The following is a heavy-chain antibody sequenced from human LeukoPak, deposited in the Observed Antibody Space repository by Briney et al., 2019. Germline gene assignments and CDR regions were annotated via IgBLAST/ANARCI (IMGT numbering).Heavy chain of an antibody. Sequence: PGGSLRLSCTASGFNFNTYPMHWVGQAPGKGVVWVSRVYSDGSDSKHAGSVKGRFTISRDNAKNTLYLQMNSLRVEDTAVYYCTRGANWAFDYWGQGTLVTVSS. CDR2: VYSDGSDS. V-gene: IGHV3-74*03. J-gene: IGHJ4*02. CDR1: GFNFNTYP. CDR3: TRGANWAFDY. D-gene: IGHD1-1*01.